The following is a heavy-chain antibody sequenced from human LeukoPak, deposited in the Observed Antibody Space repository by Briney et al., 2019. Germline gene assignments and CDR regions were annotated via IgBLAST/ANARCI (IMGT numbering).Heavy chain of an antibody. CDR3: ARSKESYSSNWYGDY. Sequence: GESLKISCKGSGYSFTSYWIGWVRQMPGKGLEWMGIIYPGDSDTIYSPSFQGQVTISADKSITTAYLQWSSLKASDTAMYYCARSKESYSSNWYGDYWGQGTLVTVSS. J-gene: IGHJ4*02. V-gene: IGHV5-51*01. D-gene: IGHD6-13*01. CDR1: GYSFTSYW. CDR2: IYPGDSDT.